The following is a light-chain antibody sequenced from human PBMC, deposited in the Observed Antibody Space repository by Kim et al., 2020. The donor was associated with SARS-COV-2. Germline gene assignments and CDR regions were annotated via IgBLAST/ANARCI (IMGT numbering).Light chain of an antibody. CDR2: DKN. V-gene: IGLV3-19*01. J-gene: IGLJ2*01. Sequence: LGQTVSITCRGDSLKIYYATWYQQKPGQAPVLVIYDKNNRPSGIPDRFSGSSSVNTASLTITGAQAEDEADYYCNSRDTSGNHLVVFGGGTQLTVL. CDR1: SLKIYY. CDR3: NSRDTSGNHLVV.